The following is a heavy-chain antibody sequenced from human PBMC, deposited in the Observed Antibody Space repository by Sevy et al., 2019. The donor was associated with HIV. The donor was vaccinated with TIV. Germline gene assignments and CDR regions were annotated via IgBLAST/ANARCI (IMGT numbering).Heavy chain of an antibody. V-gene: IGHV1-69*13. CDR1: GGTFSSYA. CDR3: ARGLPPYSSSWYGLDAFDI. Sequence: ASVKVSCKASGGTFSSYAISWVRQAPGQGLEWMGGIIPIFGTANYAQKFQGRVTITADESTSTAYMELSSLRSEDMAVYYCARGLPPYSSSWYGLDAFDIWGQGTMVTVSS. D-gene: IGHD6-13*01. CDR2: IIPIFGTA. J-gene: IGHJ3*02.